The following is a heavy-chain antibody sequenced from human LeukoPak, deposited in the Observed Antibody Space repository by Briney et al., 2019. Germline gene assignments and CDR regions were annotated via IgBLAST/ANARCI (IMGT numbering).Heavy chain of an antibody. CDR3: ARDRDFDWLYYFDY. D-gene: IGHD3-9*01. CDR1: GYTFTSYG. V-gene: IGHV1-18*01. Sequence: ASVKVSCKASGYTFTSYGISWVRQAPGQGLEWMGWISAYNGNTNYAQKLQGRVTMTTDTSTSTAYMELRSLRSDDTAVYYCARDRDFDWLYYFDYWGQGTLVTVSS. J-gene: IGHJ4*02. CDR2: ISAYNGNT.